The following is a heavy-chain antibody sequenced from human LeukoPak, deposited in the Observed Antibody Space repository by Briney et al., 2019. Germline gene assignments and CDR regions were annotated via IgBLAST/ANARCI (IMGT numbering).Heavy chain of an antibody. D-gene: IGHD6-13*01. CDR3: ARDLGGYSSSYFDS. CDR2: IYTSGGT. J-gene: IGHJ4*02. CDR1: GDSVSSYY. Sequence: NPSETLSLTCTVSGDSVSSYYWSWIRQPAGKGLEWIGRIYTSGGTNYNPSLKSRVTMSVDTSKNQFSLKLSSVTAADTAVYYCARDLGGYSSSYFDSWGQGTLVTVSS. V-gene: IGHV4-4*07.